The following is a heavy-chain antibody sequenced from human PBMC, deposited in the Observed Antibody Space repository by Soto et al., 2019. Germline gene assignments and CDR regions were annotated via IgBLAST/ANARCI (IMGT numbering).Heavy chain of an antibody. V-gene: IGHV4-34*01. CDR2: INHSGRV. Sequence: SETLSLTCAVQGGSFSGHSWTWIRQSPGKGLEWMGDINHSGRVNYSPSLKSRVTISLDTSKNQFSLTLSAVTAADTAMYYCSTRAYDTNGYYRFDPWGQGTLVTVSS. CDR1: GGSFSGHS. J-gene: IGHJ5*01. D-gene: IGHD3-22*01. CDR3: STRAYDTNGYYRFDP.